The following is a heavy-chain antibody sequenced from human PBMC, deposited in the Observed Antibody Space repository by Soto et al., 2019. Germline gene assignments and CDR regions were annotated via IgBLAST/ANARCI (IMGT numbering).Heavy chain of an antibody. CDR1: GGSFSDHY. CDR3: TRTPTRGASAWFDP. J-gene: IGHJ5*02. V-gene: IGHV4-34*01. Sequence: QVQLQQWGAGLLKPSETLSLTCAVYGGSFSDHYWIWIRQPPGKGLEWIGESHLSGRTNYNPSLTSRVTISLDTSKNQFSVKLSSVTAADTAVYYCTRTPTRGASAWFDPWGQGTLVSVSS. CDR2: SHLSGRT. D-gene: IGHD1-26*01.